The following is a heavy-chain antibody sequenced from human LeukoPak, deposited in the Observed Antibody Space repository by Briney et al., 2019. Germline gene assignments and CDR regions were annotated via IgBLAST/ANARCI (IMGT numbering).Heavy chain of an antibody. D-gene: IGHD1-26*01. V-gene: IGHV1-18*01. J-gene: IGHJ3*02. CDR3: ARDLGPWELNSAFDI. CDR1: GYTFTSYG. CDR2: ISAYNGNT. Sequence: ASVKVSCKASGYTFTSYGISWVRQAPGQGLEWMGWISAYNGNTNYAQKLQGRVTMTTDTSTSTAYMELRSLRSDDTAVYYCARDLGPWELNSAFDIWGQGTMVTVSS.